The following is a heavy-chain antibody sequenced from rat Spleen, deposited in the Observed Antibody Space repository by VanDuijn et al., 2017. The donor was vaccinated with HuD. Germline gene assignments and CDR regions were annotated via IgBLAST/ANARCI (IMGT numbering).Heavy chain of an antibody. D-gene: IGHD1-11*01. V-gene: IGHV3-3*01. CDR3: ARSSFNYGGFSHQFDY. J-gene: IGHJ2*01. CDR1: GYSITSNYR. Sequence: VQLKESGPGLVKPSQSLSLTCSVTGYSITSNYRWNWIRKFPGNKLEWMGYINNAGSTNYNPSLKSRISITRDTSKNQFFLQVNSVTTEDTATYYCARSSFNYGGFSHQFDYWGQGVMVTVSS. CDR2: INNAGST.